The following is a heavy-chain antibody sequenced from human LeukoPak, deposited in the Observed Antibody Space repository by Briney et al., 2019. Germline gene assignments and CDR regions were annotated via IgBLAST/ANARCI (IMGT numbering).Heavy chain of an antibody. Sequence: GGSLRLSCAASGFTFSSYAMNWVRQAPGKGLEWVSTITYSGDSTYYADSVKGRFTISRDNSKNTLYLQMNSLRVEDSALYYCAKSSDCGGGSCYTFDYWGQGVLVTVSS. D-gene: IGHD2-15*01. CDR1: GFTFSSYA. CDR2: ITYSGDST. V-gene: IGHV3-23*01. CDR3: AKSSDCGGGSCYTFDY. J-gene: IGHJ4*02.